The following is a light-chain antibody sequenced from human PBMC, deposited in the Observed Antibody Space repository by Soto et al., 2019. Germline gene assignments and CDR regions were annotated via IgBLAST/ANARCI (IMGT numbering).Light chain of an antibody. V-gene: IGLV2-14*01. Sequence: QSVLTQPASVSGSPGQSITISCAGTSRDVGGYNYVSWYQQHPGKAPKLMIYDVSNRPSGVSNRFSGSKSGNTASLTISGLQAEDEADYYCSSYTSSSTRVFGVGTKLTVL. CDR1: SRDVGGYNY. CDR3: SSYTSSSTRV. J-gene: IGLJ2*01. CDR2: DVS.